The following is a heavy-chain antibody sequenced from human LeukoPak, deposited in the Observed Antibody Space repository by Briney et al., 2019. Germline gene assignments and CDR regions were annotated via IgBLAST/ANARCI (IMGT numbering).Heavy chain of an antibody. Sequence: SETLSLTCTVSGGSISSYYWSWTRQPPGKGLEWIGYIYHSGSTNYNPSLKSRVTISVDTSKNQFSLELSSVTAADTAVYYCASGWLFFDYWGQGTLVTVSS. J-gene: IGHJ4*02. CDR1: GGSISSYY. CDR2: IYHSGST. D-gene: IGHD5-12*01. CDR3: ASGWLFFDY. V-gene: IGHV4-59*01.